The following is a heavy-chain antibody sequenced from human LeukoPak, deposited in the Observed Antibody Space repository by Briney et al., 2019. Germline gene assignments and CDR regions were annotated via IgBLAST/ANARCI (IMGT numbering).Heavy chain of an antibody. CDR1: GFTSSSYV. D-gene: IGHD4-17*01. CDR3: ARDLSDYVPFDY. V-gene: IGHV3-30*04. Sequence: GGSLRLSCAASGFTSSSYVMHWVRQAPGKGLEWVAIISYDGSNEYYADSVKGRFTISRDNSKNTLYLQMNSLRAADTAVYYCARDLSDYVPFDYWGQGTLVTVSS. J-gene: IGHJ4*02. CDR2: ISYDGSNE.